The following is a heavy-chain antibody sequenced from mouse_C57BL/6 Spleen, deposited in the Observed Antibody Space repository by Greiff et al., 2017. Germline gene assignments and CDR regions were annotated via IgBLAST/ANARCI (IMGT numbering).Heavy chain of an antibody. V-gene: IGHV1-52*01. CDR1: GYTFTSYW. D-gene: IGHD2-2*01. CDR3: ARWGYLYYFDY. J-gene: IGHJ2*01. Sequence: QVHVKQPGAELVRPGSSVKLSCKASGYTFTSYWMHWVKQRPIQGLEWIGNIDPSDSETHYNQKFKDKATLTVDKSSSTAYMQLSSLTSEDSAVYYCARWGYLYYFDYWGQGTTLTVSS. CDR2: IDPSDSET.